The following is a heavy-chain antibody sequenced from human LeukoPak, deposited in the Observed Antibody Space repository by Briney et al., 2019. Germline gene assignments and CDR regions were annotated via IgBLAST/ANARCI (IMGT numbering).Heavy chain of an antibody. CDR2: IYHSGST. J-gene: IGHJ5*02. V-gene: IGHV4-4*02. Sequence: SGTLSLTCAVSGGSISSSNWWSWVRQPPGKGLEWIGEIYHSGSTNYNPSLKSRVTISVDKSKNQFSLKLSSVTAADTAVYYCARDGYYDSSENWFDPWGQGTLVTVSS. CDR1: GGSISSSNW. CDR3: ARDGYYDSSENWFDP. D-gene: IGHD3-22*01.